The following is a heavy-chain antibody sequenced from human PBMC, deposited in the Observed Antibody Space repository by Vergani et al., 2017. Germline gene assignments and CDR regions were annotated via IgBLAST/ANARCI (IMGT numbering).Heavy chain of an antibody. CDR1: GFIFSDYN. CDR3: AKEGARGPYFDY. V-gene: IGHV3-21*02. Sequence: EVQVVQSGGGLVKPGGSLRLSCEPSGFIFSDYNLNWVRQAPGSGLEWVASISGRSSYVNYAVSVKGRFTISRDNSKNTLYLQMNSLRAEDTAVYYCAKEGARGPYFDYWGQGTLVTVSS. D-gene: IGHD1-26*01. CDR2: ISGRSSYV. J-gene: IGHJ4*02.